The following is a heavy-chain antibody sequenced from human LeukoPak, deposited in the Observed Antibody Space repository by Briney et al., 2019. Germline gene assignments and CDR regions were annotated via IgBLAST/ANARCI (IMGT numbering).Heavy chain of an antibody. CDR2: IYYSGST. D-gene: IGHD5-24*01. Sequence: PSETLSLTCTVSGGSISSYYWSWIRQPPGKGLEWIGYIYYSGSTNYNPSLKSRVTISADTSKNQFSLKLSSVTAADTAVYYCARRAGGYNQTGRSAGHFDYWGQGTLVTISS. CDR1: GGSISSYY. V-gene: IGHV4-59*08. J-gene: IGHJ4*02. CDR3: ARRAGGYNQTGRSAGHFDY.